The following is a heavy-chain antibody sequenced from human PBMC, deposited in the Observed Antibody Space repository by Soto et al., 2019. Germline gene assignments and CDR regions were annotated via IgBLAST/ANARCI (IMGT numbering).Heavy chain of an antibody. Sequence: GGSLRLSCVGSGFTFSTYSINWVRHAPGKGLEWVSSISSRSDIYYADSVKGRFTISRDNAKNSVSLQMNSLRAEDTAVYYCAREYTAWPLAYGLDVWGQGTTVTVSS. CDR3: AREYTAWPLAYGLDV. J-gene: IGHJ6*02. CDR1: GFTFSTYS. V-gene: IGHV3-21*01. CDR2: ISSRSDI. D-gene: IGHD2-2*02.